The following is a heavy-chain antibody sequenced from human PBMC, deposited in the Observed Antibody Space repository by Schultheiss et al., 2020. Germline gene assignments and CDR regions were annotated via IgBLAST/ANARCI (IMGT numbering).Heavy chain of an antibody. Sequence: SETLSLTCAVYGGSFSGYYWSWIRQPPGKGLEWIGSIYYSGSTYYNPSLKSRVTISVDTSKNQFSLKLSSVTAADTAVYYCARHPSYNWNDDWGQGTLVTVAS. CDR2: IYYSGST. V-gene: IGHV4-34*01. CDR3: ARHPSYNWNDD. CDR1: GGSFSGYY. D-gene: IGHD3-16*02. J-gene: IGHJ5*02.